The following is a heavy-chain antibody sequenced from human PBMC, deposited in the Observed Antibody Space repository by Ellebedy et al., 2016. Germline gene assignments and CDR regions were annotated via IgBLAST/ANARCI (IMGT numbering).Heavy chain of an antibody. J-gene: IGHJ6*03. D-gene: IGHD1-7*01. CDR2: IRSKAFGGTT. Sequence: GESLKISCTASGFTFRDYNLNWIRQAPGKGLEWVGFIRSKAFGGTTEYAASLKTRFTISRDDSKSIVYLQMNSLKTEDTAVYYCNSGNLGYYYMDVWGRGTMVTVSS. CDR1: GFTFRDYN. CDR3: NSGNLGYYYMDV. V-gene: IGHV3-49*03.